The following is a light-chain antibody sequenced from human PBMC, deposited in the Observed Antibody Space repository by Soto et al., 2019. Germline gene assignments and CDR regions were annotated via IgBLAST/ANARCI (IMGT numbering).Light chain of an antibody. Sequence: MTQSPLILPVAPGEPASISCMSSQSLLYNNTYNYLDWYVQKPGQSPQLLIYLGSNRASGVPDRFSGSGSGTEFTLTISSLQPDDFATYYCQQYNSYSITFGQGTRLEIK. CDR3: QQYNSYSIT. V-gene: IGKV2-28*01. CDR2: LGS. J-gene: IGKJ5*01. CDR1: QSLLYNNTYNY.